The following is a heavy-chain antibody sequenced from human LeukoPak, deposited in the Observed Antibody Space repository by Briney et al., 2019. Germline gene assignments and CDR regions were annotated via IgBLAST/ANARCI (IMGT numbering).Heavy chain of an antibody. CDR1: GGSISTYY. V-gene: IGHV4-59*04. Sequence: SETLSLTCTVSGGSISTYYWNWIRQPPGKGLEWIGTIHYSGGTYYNPSLKSRVTISVDTSKNQFSLKLTSASAADTAVYYCATSLAGGDYWGQGTLVTVSS. CDR3: ATSLAGGDY. J-gene: IGHJ4*02. D-gene: IGHD3-16*01. CDR2: IHYSGGT.